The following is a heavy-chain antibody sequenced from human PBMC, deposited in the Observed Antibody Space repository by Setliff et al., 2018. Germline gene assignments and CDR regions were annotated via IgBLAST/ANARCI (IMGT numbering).Heavy chain of an antibody. Sequence: ASVKVSCKASGYTFTTYAISWMRQAPGQGLEYMGWINTNTGNPSYAQGFTGRFVFSLDTSVSKAYLQISSLKAEDTAVYYCARASRFGTIRYRGDYYMDVWGKGTTVTVSS. CDR3: ARASRFGTIRYRGDYYMDV. D-gene: IGHD3-10*01. V-gene: IGHV7-4-1*02. CDR2: INTNTGNP. J-gene: IGHJ6*03. CDR1: GYTFTTYA.